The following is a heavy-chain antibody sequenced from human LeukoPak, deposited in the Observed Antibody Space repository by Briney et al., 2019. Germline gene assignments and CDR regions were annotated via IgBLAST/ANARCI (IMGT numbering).Heavy chain of an antibody. J-gene: IGHJ4*02. V-gene: IGHV1-2*02. CDR2: INPNSGGT. Sequence: ASVKVSCKASGGTFSSYAISWVRQAPGQGLEWMGWINPNSGGTNYAQKFQGRVTMTRDTSISTAYMELSRLRSDDTAVYYCARAYSSGAEGDYWGQGTLVTVSS. CDR3: ARAYSSGAEGDY. CDR1: GGTFSSYA. D-gene: IGHD6-19*01.